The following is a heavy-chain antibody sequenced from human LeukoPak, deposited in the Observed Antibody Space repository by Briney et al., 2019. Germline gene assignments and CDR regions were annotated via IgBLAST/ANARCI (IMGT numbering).Heavy chain of an antibody. CDR3: AKDGVPSRWFGRNYFDY. CDR1: GFTLSSYD. J-gene: IGHJ4*02. CDR2: ISYDGSNK. Sequence: GRSLRLSCAASGFTLSSYDMHWVRQAPGKGLEWVAVISYDGSNKYYADSVKGRFTISRDNSKNTLFLQMNSLRAEDTAVYYCAKDGVPSRWFGRNYFDYWGQGTLVTVSS. D-gene: IGHD3-10*01. V-gene: IGHV3-30*18.